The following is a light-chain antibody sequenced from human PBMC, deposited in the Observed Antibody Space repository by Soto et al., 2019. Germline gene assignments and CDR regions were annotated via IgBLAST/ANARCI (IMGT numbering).Light chain of an antibody. V-gene: IGKV1-5*03. CDR3: QHYNSYPLT. J-gene: IGKJ4*01. Sequence: DIQMTQYPSTLSATVGDRVTITCRASQSISSWLAWYQQRPGKAPKLLIYKASSLESGVPSRFSGSGSGTEFTLTISSLQPEDFATYYCQHYNSYPLTFGGGTKVDIK. CDR2: KAS. CDR1: QSISSW.